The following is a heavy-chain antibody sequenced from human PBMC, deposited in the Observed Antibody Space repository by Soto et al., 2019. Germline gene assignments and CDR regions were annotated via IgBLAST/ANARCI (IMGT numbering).Heavy chain of an antibody. CDR1: GYSFTSYW. Sequence: PGESLKISCKGSGYSFTSYWISWVRQMPGKGLEWMGRIDPSDSYTNYSPSFQGHATISADKSISTAYLQWSSLKASDTAMYYCARTRPWSIWFDPWGQGTLVTVSS. V-gene: IGHV5-10-1*01. J-gene: IGHJ5*02. CDR3: ARTRPWSIWFDP. CDR2: IDPSDSYT.